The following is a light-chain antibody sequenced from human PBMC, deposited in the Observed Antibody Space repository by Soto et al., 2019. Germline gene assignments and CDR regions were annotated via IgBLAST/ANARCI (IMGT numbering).Light chain of an antibody. Sequence: IQLTQSPSSLSASVGDRVTISCRASQGNNSFVAWYQQKSGKAPKLLRYAASTLQSGVPSRFSGSGSGTDFTLTISSLQPEDFATYYCQQLNDRRFSFGQGTKLDIK. J-gene: IGKJ2*01. CDR2: AAS. V-gene: IGKV1-9*01. CDR1: QGNNSF. CDR3: QQLNDRRFS.